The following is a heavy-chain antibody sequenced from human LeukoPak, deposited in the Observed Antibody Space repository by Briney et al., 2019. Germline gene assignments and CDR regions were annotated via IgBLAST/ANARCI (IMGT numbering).Heavy chain of an antibody. V-gene: IGHV4-34*01. J-gene: IGHJ5*02. Sequence: SETLSLTXAVYGGSFCGYYWSWIRQPPGKGLECIGEINHSGSTNYNPSLKSRVTISVDTSKNQFSLKLSSVTAADTAVYYCARGRLGYYGSGSYHKGFDPWGQGTLVTVSS. CDR2: INHSGST. CDR3: ARGRLGYYGSGSYHKGFDP. CDR1: GGSFCGYY. D-gene: IGHD3-10*01.